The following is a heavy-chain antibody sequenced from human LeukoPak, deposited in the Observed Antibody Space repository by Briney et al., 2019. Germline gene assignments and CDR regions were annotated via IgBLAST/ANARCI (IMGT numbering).Heavy chain of an antibody. J-gene: IGHJ6*02. CDR2: ISAYNGNT. CDR1: GYTFSDYF. V-gene: IGHV1-18*04. CDR3: ARDWSGYSDYYYYGMDV. Sequence: ASVKVSCKTSGYTFSDYFMFWVRQAPGQGLEWMGWISAYNGNTNYAQKLQGRVTMTTDTSTSTAYMELRSLRSDDTAVYYCARDWSGYSDYYYYGMDVWGQGTTVTVSS. D-gene: IGHD3-3*01.